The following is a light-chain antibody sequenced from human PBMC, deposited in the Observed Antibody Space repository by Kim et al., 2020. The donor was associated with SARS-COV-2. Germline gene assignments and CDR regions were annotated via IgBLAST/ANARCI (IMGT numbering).Light chain of an antibody. CDR1: SSDVGVYNH. CDR2: DVS. CDR3: SSYTSSNTFV. Sequence: GQSITISCTGTSSDVGVYNHVTWLQQHPGKAPKFMIYDVSNRPSGVSNRFSGSKSGNTASLTISGLQAEDEADYYCSSYTSSNTFVFGTGTKVTVL. V-gene: IGLV2-14*03. J-gene: IGLJ1*01.